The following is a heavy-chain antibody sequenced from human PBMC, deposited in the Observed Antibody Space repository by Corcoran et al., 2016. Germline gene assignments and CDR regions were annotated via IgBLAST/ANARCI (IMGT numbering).Heavy chain of an antibody. CDR3: ARMAVGALNY. D-gene: IGHD1-26*01. Sequence: QVTLKESGPALVKPTETLTLTCTVSGFSLSNARMGVSWIRQPPGKALEWLAHLFSNDEKSYSTSLKTRLTISKDTSKSQVVLTLTNMDPVDTATYYCARMAVGALNYWGQGTLVTVSS. J-gene: IGHJ4*02. CDR1: GFSLSNARMG. CDR2: LFSNDEK. V-gene: IGHV2-26*01.